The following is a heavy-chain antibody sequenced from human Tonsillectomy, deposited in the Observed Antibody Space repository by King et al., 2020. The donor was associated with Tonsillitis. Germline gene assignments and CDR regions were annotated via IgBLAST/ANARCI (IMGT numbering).Heavy chain of an antibody. J-gene: IGHJ5*02. D-gene: IGHD3-16*01. V-gene: IGHV3-48*03. CDR3: AREGGARSLSDWVDP. CDR2: IISDGSTL. Sequence: VQLVESGGGLVQPGGSLRLSCAGSGFTFSSYEMNWVLQAPGRGLEWISYIISDGSTLYSADSVKGRFTIPRDNAKNSLYLQINSLTADDTAVDYCAREGGARSLSDWVDPWDQGTLIIVSS. CDR1: GFTFSSYE.